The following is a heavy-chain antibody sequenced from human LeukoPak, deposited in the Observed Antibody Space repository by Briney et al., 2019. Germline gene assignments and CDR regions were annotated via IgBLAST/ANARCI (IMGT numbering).Heavy chain of an antibody. V-gene: IGHV1-46*01. D-gene: IGHD6-13*01. Sequence: ASVTVSFTASGYTFTIYGISWVRQAPGQGLEWMGIINPSSGSTSYAQKFQGRVTMTRDTSTSTVYMELSSLRSEDTAVYYCGAAAAYYYYYGMDVWGQGTTVTVSS. J-gene: IGHJ6*02. CDR2: INPSSGST. CDR3: GAAAAYYYYYGMDV. CDR1: GYTFTIYG.